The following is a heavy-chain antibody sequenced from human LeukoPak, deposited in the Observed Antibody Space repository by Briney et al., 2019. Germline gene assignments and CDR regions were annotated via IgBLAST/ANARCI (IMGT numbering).Heavy chain of an antibody. J-gene: IGHJ4*02. CDR1: GGSISSSNW. CDR2: IHYSGST. V-gene: IGHV4-4*02. Sequence: SETLSLTCAVSGGSISSSNWWSWVRQPPGKGLEWLGEIHYSGSTNYNPSLKSRVTISVDKSKNHFSLKLCSVTAADTAVYYCARDRGYCDGGSCYYFDYWGQGSLVTVSS. D-gene: IGHD2-15*01. CDR3: ARDRGYCDGGSCYYFDY.